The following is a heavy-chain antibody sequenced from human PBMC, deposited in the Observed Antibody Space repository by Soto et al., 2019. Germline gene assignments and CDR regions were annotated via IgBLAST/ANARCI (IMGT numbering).Heavy chain of an antibody. Sequence: EVQLVESGGGLVKPGGSLRLSCAASGFTFSSYSMNWVRQAPGKGLEWVSSISSSSSYIYHADSVTGRFTIARDDAENSLYVQMSSMGAEETAVYYCARDSLMTTVTTVGYYYYYYMDVWGKGTTVTVSS. CDR3: ARDSLMTTVTTVGYYYYYYMDV. D-gene: IGHD4-17*01. J-gene: IGHJ6*03. CDR2: ISSSSSYI. V-gene: IGHV3-21*01. CDR1: GFTFSSYS.